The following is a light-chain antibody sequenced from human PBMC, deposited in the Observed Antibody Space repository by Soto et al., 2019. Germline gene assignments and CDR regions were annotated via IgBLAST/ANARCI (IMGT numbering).Light chain of an antibody. CDR3: CSYAGSSSYVV. J-gene: IGLJ2*01. CDR1: SSDVGSYNL. CDR2: EGT. V-gene: IGLV2-23*01. Sequence: QSALTQPACGSGSPGQSITRSCTGTSSDVGSYNLVSWYQLHPGKAPKLMIYEGTKRPSGVSNRFSGSKSGSTASLTISGLQAEDEADYYCCSYAGSSSYVVFGGGTKLTVL.